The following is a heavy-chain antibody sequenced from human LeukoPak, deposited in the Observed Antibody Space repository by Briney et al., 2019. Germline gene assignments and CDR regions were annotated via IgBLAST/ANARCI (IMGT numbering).Heavy chain of an antibody. V-gene: IGHV4-59*08. Sequence: SETLSLTCTVSGGSISSYYWSWFRQPPGKGLEWIGYIYYSGSTNYNPSLRSRVTISVDASENQFSLNLRSVTAADTAVYFCPRHRGGSYSGLDYWGQGSLVTVSS. D-gene: IGHD3-10*01. CDR3: PRHRGGSYSGLDY. CDR1: GGSISSYY. CDR2: IYYSGST. J-gene: IGHJ4*02.